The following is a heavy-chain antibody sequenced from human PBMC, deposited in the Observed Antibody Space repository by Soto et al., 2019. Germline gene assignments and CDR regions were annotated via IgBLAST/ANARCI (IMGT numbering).Heavy chain of an antibody. D-gene: IGHD5-18*01. CDR2: IYYSGST. J-gene: IGHJ5*02. Sequence: SETLSLTCTVSGGSISSYYWSWIRQPPGKGLEWIGYIYYSGSTNYNPSLRSRVTISVDTSKNQFSLKLSSVTAADTAVYYRARFTAMVNWFDPWGQGTLVTVSS. V-gene: IGHV4-59*01. CDR1: GGSISSYY. CDR3: ARFTAMVNWFDP.